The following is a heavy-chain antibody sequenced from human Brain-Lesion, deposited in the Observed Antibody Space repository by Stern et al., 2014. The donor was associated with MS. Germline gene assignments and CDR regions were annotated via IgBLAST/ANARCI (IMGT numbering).Heavy chain of an antibody. D-gene: IGHD1-26*01. CDR1: GGSITSSSYY. CDR3: VRPDIMGTIWN. CDR2: VYYTGST. J-gene: IGHJ4*02. Sequence: QVQLVESGPGLVKPSETLSLTCTVSGGSITSSSYYWGWIRQPPGRGLEYIGTVYYTGSTFYDPSLKSRVTISVDTSKNPVARKLTSWTAADTAVYYCVRPDIMGTIWNWGQGTLVTVSS. V-gene: IGHV4-39*01.